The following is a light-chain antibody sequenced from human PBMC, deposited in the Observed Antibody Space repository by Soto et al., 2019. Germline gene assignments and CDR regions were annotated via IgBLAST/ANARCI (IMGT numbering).Light chain of an antibody. Sequence: EIVFTQSPCTVSLSPGERDTLSCRASQSVDSTYLAWYLQKPDQLPRLLIYATATRSAGIPDRFSGRGSGTDFTLSISRLEPDDVAVYYCQQYNDWPPTFGQGTKVDIK. J-gene: IGKJ1*01. V-gene: IGKV3-20*01. CDR1: QSVDSTY. CDR3: QQYNDWPPT. CDR2: ATA.